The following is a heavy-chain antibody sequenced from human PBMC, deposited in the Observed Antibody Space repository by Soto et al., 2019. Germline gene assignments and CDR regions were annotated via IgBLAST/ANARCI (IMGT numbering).Heavy chain of an antibody. CDR3: ARDIWSGDYKWFDS. CDR1: TVTINVHG. D-gene: IGHD3-3*01. CDR2: ISNDGRAQ. V-gene: IGHV3-30*03. Sequence: QVQLVESGGGVVQPGRSLRLSCTSSTVTINVHGIQWVRQAPGKGLEWVAFISNDGRAQHYADSVKGRFTISRDYSKNTVDLQMNSLRNEETAVYYCARDIWSGDYKWFDSWGPGTLVTVSS. J-gene: IGHJ5*01.